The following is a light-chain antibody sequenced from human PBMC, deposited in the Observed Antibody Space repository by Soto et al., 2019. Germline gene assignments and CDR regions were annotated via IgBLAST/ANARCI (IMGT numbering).Light chain of an antibody. CDR2: GAS. CDR1: QSVSSSY. Sequence: IVVTKSPDTLSLSPGERAALSGRASQSVSSSYLAWYQQKPGQAPRLLIYGASSRATGIPDRFSGSGSGTDFTLTISRLEPEDFAVYYCQQYGSSPQTFGQGTKVDIK. V-gene: IGKV3-20*01. CDR3: QQYGSSPQT. J-gene: IGKJ1*01.